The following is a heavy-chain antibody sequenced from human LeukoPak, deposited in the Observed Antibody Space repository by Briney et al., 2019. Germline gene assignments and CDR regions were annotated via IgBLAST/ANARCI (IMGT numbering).Heavy chain of an antibody. D-gene: IGHD2-21*02. CDR1: GFTFSSYD. CDR3: AKVQTLGDDAFDI. J-gene: IGHJ3*02. V-gene: IGHV3-30*18. Sequence: GRSLRLSCAASGFTFSSYDMRWVRQAPGKGLEWVAVISYDGSNKYYADSVKGRFTISRDNSKNTLYLQMNSLRAEDTAVYYCAKVQTLGDDAFDIWGQGTMVTVSS. CDR2: ISYDGSNK.